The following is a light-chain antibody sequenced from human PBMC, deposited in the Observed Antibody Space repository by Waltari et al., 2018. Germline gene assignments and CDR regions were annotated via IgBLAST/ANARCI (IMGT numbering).Light chain of an antibody. Sequence: IVLTQSPATLSLSPGERATFSCRASQSVRSFLAWYQQKPGQAPRLLIHDASNRATGIPVRFSGSGSGTDFTLTISSLEPEDFAVYYCQQRINWPLTFGGGTKVEIK. CDR1: QSVRSF. CDR3: QQRINWPLT. V-gene: IGKV3-11*01. CDR2: DAS. J-gene: IGKJ4*01.